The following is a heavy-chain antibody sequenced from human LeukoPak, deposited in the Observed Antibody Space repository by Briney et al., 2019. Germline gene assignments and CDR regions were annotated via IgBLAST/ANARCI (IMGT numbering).Heavy chain of an antibody. CDR1: GGSISSYY. D-gene: IGHD3-22*01. J-gene: IGHJ3*02. V-gene: IGHV4-59*01. CDR2: IYYSGST. Sequence: PSETLSLTCTVSGGSISSYYWSWIRQPPGKGLEWIGYIYYSGSTNYNPSLKSRVTISVDTSKNQFSLKLSSVTAADTAVYYCARDQRSSGCFDAFDIWGQGDNGHRLF. CDR3: ARDQRSSGCFDAFDI.